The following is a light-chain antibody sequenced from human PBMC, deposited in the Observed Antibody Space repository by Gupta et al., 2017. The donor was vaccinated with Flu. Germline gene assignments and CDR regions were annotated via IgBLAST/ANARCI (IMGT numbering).Light chain of an antibody. CDR1: QTISNY. J-gene: IGKJ1*01. CDR2: AAS. V-gene: IGKV1-39*01. CDR3: QQSDNTPLLT. Sequence: SSLSASVGDRVTITCRASQTISNYLNWYKKKPGEAPKLLVYAASNLQSGVPSRFSGSGYGTDFTLTISSRQPEDCATYFCQQSDNTPLLTFGHGTKVDIK.